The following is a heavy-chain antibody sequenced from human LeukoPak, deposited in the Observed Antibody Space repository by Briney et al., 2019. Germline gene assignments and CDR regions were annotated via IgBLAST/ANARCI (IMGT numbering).Heavy chain of an antibody. CDR2: INPNSGGT. Sequence: ASVKVSCKASGYTFTGYYMHWVRQAPGQGLEWMGWINPNSGGTNYAQKLQGRVTMTTDTSTSTAYMELRSLRSDDTAVYYCARDLGRDGYNCWFDPWGQGTLVTVSS. V-gene: IGHV1-2*02. CDR3: ARDLGRDGYNCWFDP. D-gene: IGHD5-24*01. CDR1: GYTFTGYY. J-gene: IGHJ5*02.